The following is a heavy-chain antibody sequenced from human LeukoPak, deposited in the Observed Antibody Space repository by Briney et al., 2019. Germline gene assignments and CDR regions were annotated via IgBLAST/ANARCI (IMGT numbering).Heavy chain of an antibody. CDR2: IIPIFGTA. D-gene: IGHD4-17*01. CDR1: GGTFSSYA. V-gene: IGHV1-69*05. Sequence: SVKVSCKASGGTFSSYAISWVRQAPGQGLDWMGRIIPIFGTANYAQKFQGRVTITTDESTSTAYMELSSLRSEDTAVYYCANGGDYVWFDPWGQGTLVTVSS. J-gene: IGHJ5*02. CDR3: ANGGDYVWFDP.